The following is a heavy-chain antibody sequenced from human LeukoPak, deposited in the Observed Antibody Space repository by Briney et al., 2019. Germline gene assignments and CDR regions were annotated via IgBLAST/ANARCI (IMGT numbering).Heavy chain of an antibody. Sequence: PGGSLRLSCAASGFAFSNYDMLCVRQVTGKGLEWVSAINTAADTYYPDSVKGRFTISRENARSSLYLQMNSLRVGDTAVYYCVRAPPGTGWLIDHWGQGTLVAVSS. CDR3: VRAPPGTGWLIDH. CDR1: GFAFSNYD. D-gene: IGHD6-19*01. CDR2: INTAADT. J-gene: IGHJ4*02. V-gene: IGHV3-13*04.